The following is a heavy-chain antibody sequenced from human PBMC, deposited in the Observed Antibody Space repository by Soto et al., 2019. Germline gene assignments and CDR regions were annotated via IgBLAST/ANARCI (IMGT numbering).Heavy chain of an antibody. CDR1: GFTFSSYA. V-gene: IGHV3-23*01. Sequence: EVQLLESGGGLVQPGGSLRLSCAASGFTFSSYAMSWVRQAPGKGLEWVSAISGSGVSTYYADSVKGRFTISRDNSKNTLYLQMNSLRAEDTAVDYCAKDRGYSYGWDYFDYWGQGTLVTVSS. J-gene: IGHJ4*02. D-gene: IGHD5-18*01. CDR3: AKDRGYSYGWDYFDY. CDR2: ISGSGVST.